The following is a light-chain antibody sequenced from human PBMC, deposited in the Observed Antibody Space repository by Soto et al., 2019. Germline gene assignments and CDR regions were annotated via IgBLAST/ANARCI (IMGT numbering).Light chain of an antibody. V-gene: IGLV2-14*03. Sequence: LTQPPSVSEPPGQPITISCTRASSDVGGFDHVSWYQQHPGKVPRLLIYDVSSRPSGVSDRFSGSKSGNTASLTISGLQAEDEADYYCNSFTTTNAYVFGTGTKVTVL. CDR3: NSFTTTNAYV. CDR2: DVS. CDR1: SSDVGGFDH. J-gene: IGLJ1*01.